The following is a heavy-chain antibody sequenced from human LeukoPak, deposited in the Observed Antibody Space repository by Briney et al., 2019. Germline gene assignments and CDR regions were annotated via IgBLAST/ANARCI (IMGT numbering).Heavy chain of an antibody. J-gene: IGHJ5*02. CDR2: IYPGDSDT. Sequence: GESLKISCKGSGYSFTSYWLGWVRQVPGKGLEWMGIIYPGDSDTRYSPSFQGQVTISADKSISTAYLQWSSLKASDTAMYYCARRVQGFGESSVNWFDPWGQGTLVTVSS. CDR1: GYSFTSYW. V-gene: IGHV5-51*01. D-gene: IGHD3-10*01. CDR3: ARRVQGFGESSVNWFDP.